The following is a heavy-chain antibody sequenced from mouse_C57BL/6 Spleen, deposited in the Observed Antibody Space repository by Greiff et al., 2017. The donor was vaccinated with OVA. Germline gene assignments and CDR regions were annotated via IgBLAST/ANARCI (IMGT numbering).Heavy chain of an antibody. V-gene: IGHV1-82*01. D-gene: IGHD2-2*01. CDR1: GYAFSSSW. CDR2: IYPGDGDT. Sequence: QVQLQQSGPELVKPGASVKISCKASGYAFSSSWMNWVKQRTGKGLEWIGRIYPGDGDTNYNGKFKGKATLTADKSSSTAYMQLSSLTSEDSAVYFCARSSGYDLDYWGQGTTLTVSS. J-gene: IGHJ2*01. CDR3: ARSSGYDLDY.